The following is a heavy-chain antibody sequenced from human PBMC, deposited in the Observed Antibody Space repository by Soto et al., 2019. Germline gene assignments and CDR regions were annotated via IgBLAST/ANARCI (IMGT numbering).Heavy chain of an antibody. CDR3: ARLASIGPKVTITRWKNYGMDV. CDR2: IIPIFGTA. Sequence: QVQLVQSGAEVKKPGSSVKVSCKASGGTFSSYAISWVRQAPGQGLEWMGGIIPIFGTANYAQKFQGRVTITADESTSTAYMELSSLRSEDTAVDYCARLASIGPKVTITRWKNYGMDVWGQGTTVTVSS. CDR1: GGTFSSYA. D-gene: IGHD4-4*01. V-gene: IGHV1-69*01. J-gene: IGHJ6*02.